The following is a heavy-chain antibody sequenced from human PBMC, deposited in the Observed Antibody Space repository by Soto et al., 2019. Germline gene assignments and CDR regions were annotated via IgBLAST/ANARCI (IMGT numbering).Heavy chain of an antibody. V-gene: IGHV3-53*01. CDR2: IYSGGNT. Sequence: EVQLVESGGVLMQPGGSLRVACAASGFTVSSNYMTWVRQAPGKGLERVSIIYSGGNTYYADSVKGRFTISRDNSKNTVYLQMNNLRAEDTSLYFCARDRGGWRGFLDYWGQGTLVTVSS. CDR1: GFTVSSNY. CDR3: ARDRGGWRGFLDY. J-gene: IGHJ4*02. D-gene: IGHD3-16*01.